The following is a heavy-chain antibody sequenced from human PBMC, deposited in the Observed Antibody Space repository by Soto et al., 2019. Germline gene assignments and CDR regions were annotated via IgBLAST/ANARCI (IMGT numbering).Heavy chain of an antibody. J-gene: IGHJ4*02. CDR3: ARGPRVLLWFGELFGY. V-gene: IGHV4-34*01. CDR1: GGSFSGYY. D-gene: IGHD3-10*01. Sequence: SVTLSLTCAVYGGSFSGYYWIWLRQPPGKGLEWIGEINHSGSTNYNPSLKSRVTISVDTSKNQFSLKLSSVTAADTAVYYCARGPRVLLWFGELFGYWGQGTLVTVSS. CDR2: INHSGST.